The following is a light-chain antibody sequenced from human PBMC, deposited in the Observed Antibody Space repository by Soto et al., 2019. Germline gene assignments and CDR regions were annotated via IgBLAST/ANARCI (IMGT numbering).Light chain of an antibody. V-gene: IGLV2-14*01. Sequence: QSALSQPASVSGTPGQSITISCTGSNSGGGIYDFVSWYQHHPGRAPKLVVSEVSHRPSGVSNRFSGSKSGNTASLTISGLQSEDEADYYCISYTSDDVRYVFGTGTKAPS. CDR1: NSGGGIYDF. CDR3: ISYTSDDVRYV. J-gene: IGLJ1*01. CDR2: EVS.